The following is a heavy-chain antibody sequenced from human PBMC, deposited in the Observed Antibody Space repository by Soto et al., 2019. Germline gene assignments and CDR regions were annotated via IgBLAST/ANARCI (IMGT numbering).Heavy chain of an antibody. CDR1: GGSISSGDYY. J-gene: IGHJ4*02. V-gene: IGHV4-30-4*01. CDR3: ARVGGFGATTIDY. CDR2: IYSSGST. D-gene: IGHD3-10*01. Sequence: QVQLQESGPGLVKPSQTLSLTCTVSGGSISSGDYYWSWLLQPPGKGLEWIGYIYSSGSTYYNPSLRSRVTISVETSKNQFSPKRSSVTAADTAVYYCARVGGFGATTIDYWGQGTLVTVSS.